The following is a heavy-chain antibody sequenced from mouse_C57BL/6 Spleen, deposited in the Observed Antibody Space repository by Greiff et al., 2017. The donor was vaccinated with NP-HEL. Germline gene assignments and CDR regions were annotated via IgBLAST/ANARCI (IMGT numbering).Heavy chain of an antibody. D-gene: IGHD1-1*01. CDR2: IYPGSGST. J-gene: IGHJ4*01. Sequence: QVQLQQPGAELVKPGASVKMSCKASGYTFTSYWITWVKQRPGQGLEWIGDIYPGSGSTNYNEKFKSKATLTVDTSSSTAYMQLSSLTSEDSAVYYCARPFITTVVAPYAMDYWGQVTSVTVSS. CDR3: ARPFITTVVAPYAMDY. CDR1: GYTFTSYW. V-gene: IGHV1-55*01.